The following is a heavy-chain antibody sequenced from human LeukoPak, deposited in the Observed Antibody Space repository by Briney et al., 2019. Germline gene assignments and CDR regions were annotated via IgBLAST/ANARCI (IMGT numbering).Heavy chain of an antibody. D-gene: IGHD2-2*01. CDR3: AGQNFYRYCRSTSCYRPYYYYYMDV. V-gene: IGHV4-34*01. CDR1: GGSFSGYY. Sequence: SETLSLTCAVYGGSFSGYYWSWIRQPPGKGLEWIGEINHSGSTNYNPSLKSRVTISVDTSKNQFSLKLSSVTAADTTVYYCAGQNFYRYCRSTSCYRPYYYYYMDVWGKGTTVTISS. J-gene: IGHJ6*03. CDR2: INHSGST.